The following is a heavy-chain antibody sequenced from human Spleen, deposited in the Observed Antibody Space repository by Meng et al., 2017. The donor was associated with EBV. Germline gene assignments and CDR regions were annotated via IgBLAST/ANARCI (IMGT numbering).Heavy chain of an antibody. CDR3: AHLAPDMQSIDY. Sequence: QITLKESGPTLVKPTQTLTLTCTFSGFSLSISGVGVAWIRQPPGKALEWLAVIYWDDEKRYSPSLKSRLTITKDTSKNQVVLTVTNMDPVDTATYYCAHLAPDMQSIDYWGQGTLVTVSS. J-gene: IGHJ4*02. V-gene: IGHV2-5*02. D-gene: IGHD3-9*01. CDR1: GFSLSISGVG. CDR2: IYWDDEK.